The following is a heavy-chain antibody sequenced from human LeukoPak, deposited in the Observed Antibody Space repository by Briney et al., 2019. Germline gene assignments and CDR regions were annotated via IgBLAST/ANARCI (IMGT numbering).Heavy chain of an antibody. D-gene: IGHD3-10*01. J-gene: IGHJ4*02. V-gene: IGHV4-59*08. CDR2: IHYTGST. Sequence: SETLSLTCTVSGDSINGYYWSWLRQPPGKGLEWIGFIHYTGSTRYNPSLKSRVTISGETSKNQFSLKLSSVTAADTAVYYCARHYGSGTYPLDYWGQGTLVTVSS. CDR3: ARHYGSGTYPLDY. CDR1: GDSINGYY.